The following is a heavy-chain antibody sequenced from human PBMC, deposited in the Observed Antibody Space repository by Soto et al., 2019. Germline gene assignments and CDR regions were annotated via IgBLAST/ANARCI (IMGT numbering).Heavy chain of an antibody. CDR2: VSTSGRST. V-gene: IGHV3-64D*06. CDR3: VKQSHGLDGVAFDY. CDR1: GGTFSEST. Sequence: WGTLTLTCSASGGTFSESTRNWIRQVPGKGLEAISAVSTSGRSTYYAASVKDRFTISRDTSKNQLFLQMGSLRPEDTAIYYCVKQSHGLDGVAFDYWGQGTQVTVSS. J-gene: IGHJ4*02. D-gene: IGHD2-15*01.